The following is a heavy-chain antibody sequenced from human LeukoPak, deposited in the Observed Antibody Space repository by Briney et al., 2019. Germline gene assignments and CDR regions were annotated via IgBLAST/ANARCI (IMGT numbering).Heavy chain of an antibody. D-gene: IGHD6-13*01. CDR3: ARAVGAAAGPYYFDY. J-gene: IGHJ4*02. Sequence: ASVKVSCKASGGTFSSYAISWVRQAPGQGLEWMGGIIPIFGTANYAQKFQGRVTITTDESTSTAYMELSSLRSEDTAVYYCARAVGAAAGPYYFDYWGQGTLVTVSS. CDR2: IIPIFGTA. V-gene: IGHV1-69*05. CDR1: GGTFSSYA.